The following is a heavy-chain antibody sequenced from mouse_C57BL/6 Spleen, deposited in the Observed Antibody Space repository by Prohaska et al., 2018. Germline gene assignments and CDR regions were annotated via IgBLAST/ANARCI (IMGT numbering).Heavy chain of an antibody. CDR2: INPNNGGT. D-gene: IGHD1-1*01. CDR3: ARGGTTVVAPYWYFDV. Sequence: QSHGKSLEWIGDINPNNGGTIYNQKFKGKATLTVDKSSSTAYMELRSLTSEDTAVYYCARGGTTVVAPYWYFDVWGTGTTVTVSS. J-gene: IGHJ1*03. V-gene: IGHV1-18*01.